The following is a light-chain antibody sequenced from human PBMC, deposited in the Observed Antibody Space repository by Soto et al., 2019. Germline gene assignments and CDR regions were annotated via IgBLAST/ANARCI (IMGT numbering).Light chain of an antibody. Sequence: QSALTQPPSASGSPGQSVTISCTGTSRDVGGYNYVSWYQQHPGKAPKLMIYEVSKRPSGVPDRFSGSKSGNTASLTVSGLQAEDEADYYCSSYAGSNPGVFGTGTKVTVL. CDR3: SSYAGSNPGV. CDR2: EVS. J-gene: IGLJ1*01. V-gene: IGLV2-8*01. CDR1: SRDVGGYNY.